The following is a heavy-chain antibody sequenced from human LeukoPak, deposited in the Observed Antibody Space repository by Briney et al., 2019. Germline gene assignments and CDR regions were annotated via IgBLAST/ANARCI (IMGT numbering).Heavy chain of an antibody. CDR1: GFTFSSYG. J-gene: IGHJ4*02. Sequence: GGSLRLSCAASGFTFSSYGMSWVRQAPGKGLEWVSAISGSGGSTYYADSVRGRFTISRDNSKNTLYLQMNSLRAEDTAVYYCAKDTSIAARSYFDYWGQGTLVTVSS. CDR2: ISGSGGST. V-gene: IGHV3-23*01. D-gene: IGHD6-6*01. CDR3: AKDTSIAARSYFDY.